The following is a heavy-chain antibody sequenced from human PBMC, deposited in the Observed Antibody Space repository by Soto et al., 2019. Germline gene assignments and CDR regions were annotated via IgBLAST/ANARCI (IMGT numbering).Heavy chain of an antibody. J-gene: IGHJ6*02. CDR1: GGTFSSYG. V-gene: IGHV1-69*12. Sequence: QVQLVQSGAEVKKPGSSVKVSCKASGGTFSSYGISWVRQAPGQGLEWMGGIIPIFGTADYTQKFQGRVTITADEPTRTAYMELSSRRSEDTAVYYCAPQGLPNYYYYGMDVWGQGTTVTVSS. CDR2: IIPIFGTA. CDR3: APQGLPNYYYYGMDV.